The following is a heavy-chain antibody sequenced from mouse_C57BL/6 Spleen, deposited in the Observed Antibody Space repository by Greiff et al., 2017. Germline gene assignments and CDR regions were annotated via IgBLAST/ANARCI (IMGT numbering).Heavy chain of an antibody. Sequence: EVQRVESGGGLVKPGGSLKLSCAASGFTFSDYGMHWVRQAPEKGLEWVAYISSGSSTIYYADTVKGRFTISRDNAKNTLFLQMTSLRSEDTAMYYCARDDGYYVRAMDYWGQGTSVTVSS. V-gene: IGHV5-17*01. CDR3: ARDDGYYVRAMDY. CDR2: ISSGSSTI. D-gene: IGHD2-3*01. J-gene: IGHJ4*01. CDR1: GFTFSDYG.